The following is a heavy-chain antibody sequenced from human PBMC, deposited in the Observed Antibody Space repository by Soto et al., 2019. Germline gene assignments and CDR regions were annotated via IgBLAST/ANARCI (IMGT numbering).Heavy chain of an antibody. Sequence: SETLSLTCTVSGGSISSYYWSWIRQPPGKGLEWIGYIYYSGSTNYNPSLKSRVTISVDTSKNQFSLKLSSVTAADTAVYYCAGLQPYYYGMDVWGQGTTVTVSS. CDR2: IYYSGST. CDR3: AGLQPYYYGMDV. CDR1: GGSISSYY. V-gene: IGHV4-59*01. J-gene: IGHJ6*02.